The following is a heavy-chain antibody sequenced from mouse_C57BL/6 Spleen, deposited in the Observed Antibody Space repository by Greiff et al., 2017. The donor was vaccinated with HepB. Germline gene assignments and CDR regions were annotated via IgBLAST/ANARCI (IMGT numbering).Heavy chain of an antibody. CDR1: GYTFTSYW. CDR2: IDPSDSYT. Sequence: VQLQQPGAELVKPGASVKLSCKASGYTFTSYWMQWVKQRPGQGLEWIGEIDPSDSYTNYNQKFKGKATLTVDTSSSTAYMPLSSLTSEDSAVYYCARWLGGYAMDYWGQGTSVTVSS. CDR3: ARWLGGYAMDY. J-gene: IGHJ4*01. D-gene: IGHD3-3*01. V-gene: IGHV1-50*01.